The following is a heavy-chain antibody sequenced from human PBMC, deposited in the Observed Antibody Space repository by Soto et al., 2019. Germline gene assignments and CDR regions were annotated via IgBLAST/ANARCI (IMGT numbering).Heavy chain of an antibody. CDR2: ISTEPHGAAT. CDR1: GFRFGDYG. J-gene: IGHJ5*01. CDR3: GRKVTLAGVVLPTHWFDS. V-gene: IGHV3-49*03. D-gene: IGHD3-3*01. Sequence: VQLVESGGGLVQPGRSLRLSCATSGFRFGDYGMSWFRQAPGKGLEWVGFISTEPHGAATQYAASVKGRITITRDDSKRIVDLQMRSLKIEDTDIYYCGRKVTLAGVVLPTHWFDSWGQGALVTVSS.